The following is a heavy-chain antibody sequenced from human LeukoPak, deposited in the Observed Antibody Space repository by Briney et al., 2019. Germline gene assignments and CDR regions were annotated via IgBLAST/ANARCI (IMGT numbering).Heavy chain of an antibody. CDR2: INHSGST. Sequence: SETLSLTCAVYGGSFSGYYWSWIRQPPGKGLEWIGEINHSGSTNYNPSLKSRDTISVDTSKNQFSLKLSSVTAADTDVYYCARAGAYYGSGIPLDIWGQGTMVTVSS. V-gene: IGHV4-34*01. J-gene: IGHJ3*02. CDR3: ARAGAYYGSGIPLDI. D-gene: IGHD3-10*01. CDR1: GGSFSGYY.